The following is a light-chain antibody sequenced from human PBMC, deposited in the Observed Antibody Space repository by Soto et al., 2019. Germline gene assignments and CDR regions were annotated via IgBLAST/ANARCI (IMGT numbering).Light chain of an antibody. CDR2: WAY. J-gene: IGKJ3*01. V-gene: IGKV4-1*01. CDR3: HQYYSSIFS. CDR1: RSVLYSSNNKNY. Sequence: DIVMNQSPDSLAVSLGERVTINCKSSRSVLYSSNNKNYLAWYQQKPGQPPKLLIYWAYTRESGVPDRFSGSGSGTEFTLSISSLQAEDVAVYYGHQYYSSIFSFGPGTKVEIK.